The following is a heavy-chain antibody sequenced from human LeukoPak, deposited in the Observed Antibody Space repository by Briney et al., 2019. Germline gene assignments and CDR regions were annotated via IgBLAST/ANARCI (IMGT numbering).Heavy chain of an antibody. CDR1: GFIFSDHG. V-gene: IGHV3-23*01. J-gene: IGHJ4*02. Sequence: PGGSLRLSCTASGFIFSDHGMNWVRQSPGRGLEWVSSIGSSGSDIYYADSVKGRFTISRDNSKNTLYLQMNSLRAEDTAVYYCAKGELLDYWGQGTLVTVSS. CDR3: AKGELLDY. D-gene: IGHD1-26*01. CDR2: IGSSGSDI.